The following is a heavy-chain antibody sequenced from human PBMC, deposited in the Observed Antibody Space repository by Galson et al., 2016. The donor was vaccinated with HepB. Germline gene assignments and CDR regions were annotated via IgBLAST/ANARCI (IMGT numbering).Heavy chain of an antibody. V-gene: IGHV3-53*01. CDR2: IYSGGST. J-gene: IGHJ4*02. CDR3: ASAPTLGY. Sequence: SLRLSCAASGFSVSSNYMSWVRQAPGKGLEGVSVIYSGGSTRYADSVKGRFTISRDTSKKTLYLQMNSLRAEDTAVYYCASAPTLGYWGQGTLVTVSS. D-gene: IGHD3-16*01. CDR1: GFSVSSNY.